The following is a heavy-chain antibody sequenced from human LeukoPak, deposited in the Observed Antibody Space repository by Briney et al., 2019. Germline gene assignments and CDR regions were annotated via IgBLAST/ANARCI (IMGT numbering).Heavy chain of an antibody. V-gene: IGHV3-66*01. D-gene: IGHD6-13*01. J-gene: IGHJ4*02. CDR2: IYSGGST. CDR3: AREPGIAAAGVDY. CDR1: GFTVSSNY. Sequence: GGSLRLSCPASGFTVSSNYMIWVRQAPGKGLKWVSVIYSGGSTYYADSVKGRFTISRDNSKNTLYLQMNSLRAEDTAVYYCAREPGIAAAGVDYWGQGTLVTVSS.